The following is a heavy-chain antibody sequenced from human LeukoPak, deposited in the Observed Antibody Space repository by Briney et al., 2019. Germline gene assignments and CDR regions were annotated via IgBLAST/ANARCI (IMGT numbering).Heavy chain of an antibody. CDR3: AKDATPGNSVYDHFDY. J-gene: IGHJ4*02. V-gene: IGHV3-23*01. CDR2: IGSGDDL. D-gene: IGHD5/OR15-5a*01. Sequence: GGSLRLSCAASGFTFRLHAMSWVRQAPGKGLEWVSTIGSGDDLHYADSVKGRFTVSRDDPQNTLYLQMNSLRAEDAAIYYCAKDATPGNSVYDHFDYWGQGTLVTVSS. CDR1: GFTFRLHA.